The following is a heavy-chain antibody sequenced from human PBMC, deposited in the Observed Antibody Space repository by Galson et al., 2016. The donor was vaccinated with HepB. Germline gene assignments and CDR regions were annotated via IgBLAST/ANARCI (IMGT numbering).Heavy chain of an antibody. CDR2: ISYDGGDK. CDR3: ARAGYLTVTVDS. D-gene: IGHD4-17*01. J-gene: IGHJ4*02. CDR1: GFTFSTYA. Sequence: SLRLSCAASGFTFSTYAMHWVRQAPGKGLEWVAVISYDGGDKYYADSMKGRFTISRDNSKNTLFLQLNSLRAEDTAVYYCARAGYLTVTVDSWGQGTLVTVSS. V-gene: IGHV3-30*04.